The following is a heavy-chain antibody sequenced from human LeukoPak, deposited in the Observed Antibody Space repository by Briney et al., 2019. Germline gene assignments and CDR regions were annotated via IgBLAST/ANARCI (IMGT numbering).Heavy chain of an antibody. J-gene: IGHJ2*01. CDR3: ARISVYTYWYFDL. CDR2: IYYSGST. CDR1: GGSISSYY. V-gene: IGHV4-59*01. Sequence: SETLSLTCTVSGGSISSYYWGWIRQPPGKGLEWIGYIYYSGSTNYNPSLKSRVTTSVDTSKNQFSLKLSSVTAADTAVYFCARISVYTYWYFDLWGRGTLVTVSS.